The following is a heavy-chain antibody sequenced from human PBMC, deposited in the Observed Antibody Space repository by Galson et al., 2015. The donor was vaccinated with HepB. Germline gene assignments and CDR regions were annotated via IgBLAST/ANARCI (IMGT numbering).Heavy chain of an antibody. Sequence: SLRLSCAASGFTFSSYSMNWVRQAPGKGLEWVSSISSSSSYIYYADSVKGRFTISRDNAKNSLYLQMNSLRAEDTAVYYCCRGYSGGSSSDVGDDYWGQGTLVTVSS. V-gene: IGHV3-21*01. J-gene: IGHJ4*02. CDR3: CRGYSGGSSSDVGDDY. CDR1: GFTFSSYS. CDR2: ISSSSSYI. D-gene: IGHD6-6*01.